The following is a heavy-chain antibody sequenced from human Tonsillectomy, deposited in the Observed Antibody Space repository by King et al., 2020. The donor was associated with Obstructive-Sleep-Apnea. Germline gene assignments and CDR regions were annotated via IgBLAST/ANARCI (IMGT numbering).Heavy chain of an antibody. D-gene: IGHD1-26*01. CDR3: ARTPKHGGSYRFDY. CDR2: MNPNSGNT. Sequence: QLVESGAEVKKPGASVKVACKASGYTFTSYDINWVRQATGQGLEWMGWMNPNSGNTGYAQKFQGRVTMTRNTSISTAYMDLSSLGSQDTAVYYCARTPKHGGSYRFDYWGQGTLVTVSS. V-gene: IGHV1-8*01. CDR1: GYTFTSYD. J-gene: IGHJ4*02.